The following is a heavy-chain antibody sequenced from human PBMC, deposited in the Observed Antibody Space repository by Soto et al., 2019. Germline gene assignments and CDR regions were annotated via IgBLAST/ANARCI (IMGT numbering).Heavy chain of an antibody. V-gene: IGHV3-23*01. CDR3: AKGRIAAAGTSYYGMDV. J-gene: IGHJ6*02. CDR1: GFTFSSYA. Sequence: QAGGSLRLSCAASGFTFSSYAMSWVRQAPGKGLEWVSAISGSGGSTYYADSVKGRFTISRDNSKNTLYLQMNSLRAEDTAVYYCAKGRIAAAGTSYYGMDVWGQGTTVTVSS. CDR2: ISGSGGST. D-gene: IGHD6-13*01.